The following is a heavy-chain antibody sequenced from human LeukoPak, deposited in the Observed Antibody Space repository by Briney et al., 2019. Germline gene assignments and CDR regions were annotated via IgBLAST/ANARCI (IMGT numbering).Heavy chain of an antibody. CDR2: INHSGST. CDR3: ARGDSGFDC. D-gene: IGHD6-19*01. CDR1: GGSFSGYY. J-gene: IGHJ4*02. Sequence: SETLSLTCAVYGGSFSGYYWSWIRQPPGKGLEWIGEINHSGSTNYNPSLKSRVTISVDTSKNQFSLKLSSVTAADTAVYYCARGDSGFDCWGQGTLVTVSS. V-gene: IGHV4-34*01.